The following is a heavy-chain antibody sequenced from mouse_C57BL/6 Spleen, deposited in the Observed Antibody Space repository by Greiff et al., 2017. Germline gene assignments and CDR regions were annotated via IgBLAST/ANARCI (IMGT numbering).Heavy chain of an antibody. Sequence: VQLQQSGPELVKPGASVKMSCKASGYTFTDYNMHWVKQSHGKSLEWIGYINPNNGGTSYNQKFKGKATLTVNKSSSTAYMELRSLTSEDSAVYYCARWGASVVPFDYGGQGTTLTVSS. J-gene: IGHJ2*01. CDR3: ARWGASVVPFDY. V-gene: IGHV1-22*01. CDR2: INPNNGGT. D-gene: IGHD1-1*01. CDR1: GYTFTDYN.